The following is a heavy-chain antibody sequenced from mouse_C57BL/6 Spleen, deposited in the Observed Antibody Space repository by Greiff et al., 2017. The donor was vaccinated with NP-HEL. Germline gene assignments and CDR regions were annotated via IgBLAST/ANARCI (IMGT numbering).Heavy chain of an antibody. CDR2: IDPSDSET. D-gene: IGHD1-1*01. CDR3: ASTVVADYYAMDY. J-gene: IGHJ4*01. Sequence: QVQLKQPGAELVRPGSSVKLSCKASGYTFTSYWMHWVKQRPIQGLEWIGNIDPSDSETHYNQKFKDKATLTVDKSSSTAYMQLSSLTSEDSAVYYCASTVVADYYAMDYGGQGTSVTVSS. V-gene: IGHV1-52*01. CDR1: GYTFTSYW.